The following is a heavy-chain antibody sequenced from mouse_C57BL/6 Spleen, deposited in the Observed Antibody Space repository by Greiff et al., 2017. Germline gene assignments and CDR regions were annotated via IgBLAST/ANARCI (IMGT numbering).Heavy chain of an antibody. Sequence: VQLQQSGAELVKPGASVKISCKASGYAFSSYWMNWVKQRPGKGLEWIGQIYPGDGDTNYNGKFKGKATLTADKSSSTAYMQLSSLTSEDSAVYFCAREDGNHAYYYAMDYWGQGTSVTVSS. CDR3: AREDGNHAYYYAMDY. CDR2: IYPGDGDT. J-gene: IGHJ4*01. V-gene: IGHV1-80*01. D-gene: IGHD2-1*01. CDR1: GYAFSSYW.